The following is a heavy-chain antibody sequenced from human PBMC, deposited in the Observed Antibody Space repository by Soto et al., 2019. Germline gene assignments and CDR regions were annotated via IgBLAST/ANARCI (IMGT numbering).Heavy chain of an antibody. D-gene: IGHD1-7*01. CDR3: AKGGLDWNYDGYYYYGMDV. J-gene: IGHJ6*02. V-gene: IGHV3-23*01. CDR2: ISGSGGST. Sequence: EVQLLESGGGLVQPGGSLRLSCAASGFTFSSYAMSWVRQAPGKGLEWVSAISGSGGSTYYADSVKGRFTISRDNSKNTLYLQMNSLRAEDTAVYYCAKGGLDWNYDGYYYYGMDVWGQGTTVTVSS. CDR1: GFTFSSYA.